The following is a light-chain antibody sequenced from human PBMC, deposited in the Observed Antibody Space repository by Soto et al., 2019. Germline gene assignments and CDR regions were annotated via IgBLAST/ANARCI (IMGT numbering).Light chain of an antibody. CDR1: RDITAH. V-gene: IGKV1-27*01. Sequence: DIRMTQSPSSLSASVGDRVTITCRASRDITAHLAWYQQKPGQAPKLLIYDASTMQSGVPSRFTGSGSGTDFTLTISGLQPDDSATYYCQNYDSAPCTFGQGTKVDIK. CDR2: DAS. CDR3: QNYDSAPCT. J-gene: IGKJ1*01.